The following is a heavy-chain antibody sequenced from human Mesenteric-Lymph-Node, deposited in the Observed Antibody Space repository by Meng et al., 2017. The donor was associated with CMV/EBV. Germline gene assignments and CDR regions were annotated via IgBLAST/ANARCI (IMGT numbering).Heavy chain of an antibody. CDR1: GGSFSGYY. Sequence: VQLHQWGGGLLKPPETLSVTCAVYGGSFSGYYWNWIRQSSEKGLEWIGEINHSGSTTYNPSFTSRIIISVDTSTNQISLNMSSVTAADTAVYYCARGSSYDILTGYFDYWGQGALVTVSS. J-gene: IGHJ4*02. CDR3: ARGSSYDILTGYFDY. V-gene: IGHV4-34*01. CDR2: INHSGST. D-gene: IGHD3-9*01.